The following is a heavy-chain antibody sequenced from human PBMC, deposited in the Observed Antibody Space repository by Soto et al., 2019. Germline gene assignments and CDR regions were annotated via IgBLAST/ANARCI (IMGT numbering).Heavy chain of an antibody. CDR3: ATANNTSPFDY. CDR2: ILVDSHNT. D-gene: IGHD1-26*01. J-gene: IGHJ4*02. Sequence: QLVQSGPEVKKPGTSLKVSCKASGFTFADSAVQWVRQARGQSLEWMGRILVDSHNTKSAQKFTERVTISWDVSTRTAFMELRSLRSEDTAVYYCATANNTSPFDYWGQGTLVTVSS. CDR1: GFTFADSA. V-gene: IGHV1-58*01.